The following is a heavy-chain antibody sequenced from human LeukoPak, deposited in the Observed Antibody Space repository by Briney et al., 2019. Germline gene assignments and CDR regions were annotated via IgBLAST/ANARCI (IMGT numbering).Heavy chain of an antibody. V-gene: IGHV4-59*08. CDR1: GGSISSYY. Sequence: SETLSLTCTVSGGSISSYYWNWIRQPPGKGLEWIGYVNYGGTTNYNPSLKSRLTISVDTSKNQFSLKLSSVAAADTAVYYCARHSQYQLLYFDYWGQGTLVTVSS. D-gene: IGHD2-2*01. CDR3: ARHSQYQLLYFDY. J-gene: IGHJ4*02. CDR2: VNYGGTT.